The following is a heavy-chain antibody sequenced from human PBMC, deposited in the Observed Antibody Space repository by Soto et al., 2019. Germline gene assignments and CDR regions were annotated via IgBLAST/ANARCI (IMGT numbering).Heavy chain of an antibody. CDR3: ASHYDLWTGYLSPVDY. J-gene: IGHJ4*02. CDR2: IDTSSTKI. V-gene: IGHV3-11*01. D-gene: IGHD3-3*01. Sequence: GGSLRLSCAASGYTFSDYDLSWIRQAPGKGLEWISYIDTSSTKIYYADSVRGRFTISRDNGKNSLFLEMNNLRVEDTAVYFCASHYDLWTGYLSPVDYWGRGTLVTVSS. CDR1: GYTFSDYD.